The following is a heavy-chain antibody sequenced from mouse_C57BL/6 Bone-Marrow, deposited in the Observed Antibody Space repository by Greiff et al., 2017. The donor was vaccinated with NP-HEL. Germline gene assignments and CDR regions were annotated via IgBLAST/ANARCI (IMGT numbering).Heavy chain of an antibody. Sequence: EVKVEESGGGLVKPGGSLKLSCAASGFTFSDYGMHWVRQAPEKGLEWVAYISSGSSTIYYADTVKGRFTISRDNAKNTLFLQMTSLRSEDTAMYYCAKIYYDYGDYYAMDYWGQGTSVTVSS. V-gene: IGHV5-17*01. CDR1: GFTFSDYG. CDR3: AKIYYDYGDYYAMDY. D-gene: IGHD2-4*01. CDR2: ISSGSSTI. J-gene: IGHJ4*01.